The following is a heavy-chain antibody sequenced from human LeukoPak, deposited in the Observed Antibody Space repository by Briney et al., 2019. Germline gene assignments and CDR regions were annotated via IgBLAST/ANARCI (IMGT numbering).Heavy chain of an antibody. Sequence: GGSLRLSCTASGFTFGDYAMSWVRQAPGKGLEWVGFIRSKAYGGTTEYAASVKGRFTISRDDSKGIAYLQMNSLKTEDTAVYYCSYCSGGSCYNFDYWGQGTLVTVSS. CDR1: GFTFGDYA. CDR2: IRSKAYGGTT. J-gene: IGHJ4*02. CDR3: SYCSGGSCYNFDY. D-gene: IGHD2-15*01. V-gene: IGHV3-49*04.